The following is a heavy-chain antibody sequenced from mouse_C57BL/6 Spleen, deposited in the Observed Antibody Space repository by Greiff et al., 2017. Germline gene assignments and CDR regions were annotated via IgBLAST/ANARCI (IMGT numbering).Heavy chain of an antibody. J-gene: IGHJ4*01. CDR1: GYTFTSYW. D-gene: IGHD2-4*01. Sequence: QVQLQQPGAELVRPGSSVKLSCKASGYTFTSYWMHWVKQRPIQGLEWIGNIDPSDSETHYNQKFKDKATLTVDKSSSTAYMQLSSLTSEDSAVYICARGGDYDFYAMYYWGQGTSGTVAS. V-gene: IGHV1-52*01. CDR3: ARGGDYDFYAMYY. CDR2: IDPSDSET.